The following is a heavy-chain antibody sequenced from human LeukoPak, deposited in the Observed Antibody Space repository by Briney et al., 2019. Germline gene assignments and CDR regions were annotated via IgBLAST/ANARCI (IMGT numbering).Heavy chain of an antibody. CDR1: GYSISSGYY. D-gene: IGHD6-19*01. J-gene: IGHJ4*02. Sequence: SETLSLTCTVSGYSISSGYYWGWIRQPPGKGLEWIGSTYHRGSTNYNPSLKSRVTISVDTSKNQFSLKLSSVTAADTAVYYCARGLTVADYWGQGTLVTISS. CDR2: TYHRGST. CDR3: ARGLTVADY. V-gene: IGHV4-38-2*02.